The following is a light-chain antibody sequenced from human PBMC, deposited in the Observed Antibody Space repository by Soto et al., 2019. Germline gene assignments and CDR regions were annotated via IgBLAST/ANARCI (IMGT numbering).Light chain of an antibody. CDR1: QTVSSN. Sequence: EVVMTQSPATLSVSPGESATLSCRASQTVSSNLAWYQHKPGQAPRLLIYGASTRATGIPARFSGSGSGTDVTLNINNLQAEDSAVYFCQQDNNWPPFTSGPGTKVDIK. V-gene: IGKV3-15*01. CDR3: QQDNNWPPFT. CDR2: GAS. J-gene: IGKJ3*01.